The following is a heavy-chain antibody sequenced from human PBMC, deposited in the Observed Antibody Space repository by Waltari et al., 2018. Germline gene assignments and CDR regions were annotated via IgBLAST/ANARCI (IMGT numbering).Heavy chain of an antibody. Sequence: QVQLVQSGAEVKKPGASVKVSCKVSGYPLTELSMHWVRQPPGKGLEWMGGFDPEDGETIYAQKFQGRVTMTEDTSTDTAYMELSSLRSEDTAVYYCATSPHCSGGSCYWFDPWGQGTLVTVSS. CDR3: ATSPHCSGGSCYWFDP. CDR1: GYPLTELS. CDR2: FDPEDGET. V-gene: IGHV1-24*01. D-gene: IGHD2-15*01. J-gene: IGHJ5*02.